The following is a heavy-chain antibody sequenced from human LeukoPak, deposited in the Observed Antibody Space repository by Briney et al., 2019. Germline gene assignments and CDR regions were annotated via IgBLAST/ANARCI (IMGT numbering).Heavy chain of an antibody. V-gene: IGHV1-2*02. D-gene: IGHD3-10*01. Sequence: ASVTDSCMASGYTFTGYFMHWVRQAPGQGAAWMGLINPSSGGTNYVRKFQGRVTMTRDTSISTAYMQLSRLRSVGTAVYYCARGALKLLWFREPSFCDFDYWGQGTLVTVSS. J-gene: IGHJ4*02. CDR1: GYTFTGYF. CDR3: ARGALKLLWFREPSFCDFDY. CDR2: INPSSGGT.